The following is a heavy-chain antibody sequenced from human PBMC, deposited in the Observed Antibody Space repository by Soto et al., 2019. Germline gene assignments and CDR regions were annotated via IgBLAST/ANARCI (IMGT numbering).Heavy chain of an antibody. CDR3: AKAYFDILTGYVGDY. J-gene: IGHJ4*02. Sequence: VQLLESGGGLVQPGGSLRLSCAASGFTFSNYAMSWVRQAPGKGLEWVSGMSNSGSRTYYADSVKGRFIISRDNSKNTLYLQMNSLRPEDTAVYYCAKAYFDILTGYVGDYWGQGTLGCVSS. V-gene: IGHV3-23*01. D-gene: IGHD3-9*01. CDR2: MSNSGSRT. CDR1: GFTFSNYA.